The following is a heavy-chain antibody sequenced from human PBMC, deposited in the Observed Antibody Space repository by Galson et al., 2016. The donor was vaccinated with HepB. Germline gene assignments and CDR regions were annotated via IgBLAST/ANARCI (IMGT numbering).Heavy chain of an antibody. CDR2: ISGDGATT. V-gene: IGHV3-23*01. J-gene: IGHJ4*02. D-gene: IGHD2-21*02. CDR1: GFTFSSYG. Sequence: SLRLSCAASGFTFSSYGMTWVRQAPGKRLEWVAGISGDGATTYYADSVRGRFPISRDISKNTLYLHMNSLRVEDAAIYYCAKAGCGNCYSPDSWGQGTLVTVSS. CDR3: AKAGCGNCYSPDS.